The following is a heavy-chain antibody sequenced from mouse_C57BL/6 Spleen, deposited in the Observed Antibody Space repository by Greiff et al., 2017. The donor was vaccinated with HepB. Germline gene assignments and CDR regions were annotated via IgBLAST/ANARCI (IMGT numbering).Heavy chain of an antibody. CDR2: INPNNGGT. Sequence: EVQLQQSGPELVKPGASVKISCKASGYTFTDYYMNWVKQSHGKSLEWIGDINPNNGGTSYNQKFKGKATLTVDKSSSTAYMELRSLTSEDSAVYCCARDELGRFDYWGQGTTLTVSS. V-gene: IGHV1-26*01. J-gene: IGHJ2*01. CDR3: ARDELGRFDY. CDR1: GYTFTDYY. D-gene: IGHD4-1*01.